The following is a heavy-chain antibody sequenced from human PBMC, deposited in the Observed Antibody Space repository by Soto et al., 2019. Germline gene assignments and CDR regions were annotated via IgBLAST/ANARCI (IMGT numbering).Heavy chain of an antibody. V-gene: IGHV4-34*01. CDR2: INHSGST. D-gene: IGHD3-9*01. CDR3: ARAAYYDILTGYSPRGYYYGMDV. CDR1: GGSFSGYY. Sequence: QVQLQQWGAGLLKPSETLSLTCAVYGGSFSGYYWSWIRQPPGKGLEWIGEINHSGSTNYNPSLNSRVPISVDTSNNQFSLQLISVTAADTAVYYCARAAYYDILTGYSPRGYYYGMDVWGQGTTVTVSS. J-gene: IGHJ6*02.